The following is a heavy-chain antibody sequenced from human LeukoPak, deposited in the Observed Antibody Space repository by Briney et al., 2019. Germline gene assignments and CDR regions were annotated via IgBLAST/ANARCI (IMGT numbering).Heavy chain of an antibody. Sequence: GGSLRLSCAASGFTFSSYGMHWVRQAPGKGLEWVAVISYDGSNKYYADPVKGRFTISRDNSKNSLYLQMNSLRAEDTAVYYCARDGDYDILTGYLDAFDVWGQGTMVTVSS. CDR2: ISYDGSNK. D-gene: IGHD3-9*01. V-gene: IGHV3-30*03. CDR3: ARDGDYDILTGYLDAFDV. CDR1: GFTFSSYG. J-gene: IGHJ3*01.